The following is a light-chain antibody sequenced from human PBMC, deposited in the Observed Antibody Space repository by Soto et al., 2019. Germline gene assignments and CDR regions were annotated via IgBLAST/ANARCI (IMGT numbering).Light chain of an antibody. V-gene: IGKV1-39*01. CDR2: AAA. CDR3: QQSYSTPLYT. Sequence: DIQMTQSPSSLSASVGDRVPITCRASKSISSYLNWYQQKPGKAPKLLIYAAASLQSGVPSRFSGSGSGTDFTLTISSLQPEDFATYYCQQSYSTPLYTFGQGTKLEIK. J-gene: IGKJ2*01. CDR1: KSISSY.